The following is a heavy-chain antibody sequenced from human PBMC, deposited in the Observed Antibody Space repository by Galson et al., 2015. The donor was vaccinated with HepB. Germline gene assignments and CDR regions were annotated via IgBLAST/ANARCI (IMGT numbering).Heavy chain of an antibody. Sequence: SLRHSCAASGFSFSSSWMTWVRQAPGKGLEWVANIKPDGTWKYYVDSVKGRFTISRDNAKNSVYLQMNRLRAEDTAVYYCARDLDYWGQGILITVSS. CDR1: GFSFSSSW. CDR2: IKPDGTWK. V-gene: IGHV3-7*03. J-gene: IGHJ4*02. CDR3: ARDLDY.